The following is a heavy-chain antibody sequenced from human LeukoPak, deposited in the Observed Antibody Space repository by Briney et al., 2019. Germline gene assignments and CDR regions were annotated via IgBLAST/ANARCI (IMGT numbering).Heavy chain of an antibody. V-gene: IGHV3-15*01. Sequence: GGSLRLSCAASGFTFSNAWMSWVRQAPGKGLEWVGRIKSKTDGGTTDYAAPVKGRFTISRDDSKNTLYLQMNSLKTEDTAVYYCTTRVKPINTILRFLEWSPRPPNYYFDYWGQGTLVTVSS. CDR1: GFTFSNAW. CDR2: IKSKTDGGTT. CDR3: TTRVKPINTILRFLEWSPRPPNYYFDY. J-gene: IGHJ4*02. D-gene: IGHD3-3*01.